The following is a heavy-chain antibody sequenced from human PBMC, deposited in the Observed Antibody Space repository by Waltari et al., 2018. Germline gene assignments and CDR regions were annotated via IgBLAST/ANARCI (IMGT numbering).Heavy chain of an antibody. D-gene: IGHD1-20*01. J-gene: IGHJ5*02. CDR3: AKPFYNWDDPLVS. CDR2: ISFSDAT. CDR1: VFTFPHFA. V-gene: IGHV3-23*01. Sequence: EVQLLESGGELVQAGGALRLSWGISVFTFPHFAIHWVRRAPGTGLQWVAAISFSDATFHADSVKGRFTISRDTSKDTVYLQMNSLRADDTAVYYCAKPFYNWDDPLVSWGQGTPVTVSS.